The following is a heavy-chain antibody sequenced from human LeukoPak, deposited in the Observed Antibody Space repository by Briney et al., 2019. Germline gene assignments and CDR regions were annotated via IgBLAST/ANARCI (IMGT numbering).Heavy chain of an antibody. J-gene: IGHJ4*02. CDR2: ISYDGSNK. V-gene: IGHV3-30*14. CDR3: ARGYDSSGLLRRAYFDY. D-gene: IGHD3-22*01. Sequence: PGGSLRLSCAASGFTFSSYAMHWVRQAPGKGLEWVAVISYDGSNKYYADSVKGRFTISRDNSKNTLYLQMNSLRAEDTAVYYCARGYDSSGLLRRAYFDYWGQGTLVTVSS. CDR1: GFTFSSYA.